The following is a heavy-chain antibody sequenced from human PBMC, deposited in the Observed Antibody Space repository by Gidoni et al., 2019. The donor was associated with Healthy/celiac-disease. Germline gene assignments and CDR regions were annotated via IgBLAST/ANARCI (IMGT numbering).Heavy chain of an antibody. CDR1: GFTVSSNY. V-gene: IGHV3-53*04. D-gene: IGHD3-22*01. Sequence: EVQLVESGGGLVQPGGSLRLSCAASGFTVSSNYMSWVRQAPGKGLEWVSVIYSGGSTYYADFVKGRFTISRHNSKNTLYLQMNSLRAEDTAVYYCARAYYDSSGPYNWFDPWGQGTLVTVSS. CDR2: IYSGGST. CDR3: ARAYYDSSGPYNWFDP. J-gene: IGHJ5*02.